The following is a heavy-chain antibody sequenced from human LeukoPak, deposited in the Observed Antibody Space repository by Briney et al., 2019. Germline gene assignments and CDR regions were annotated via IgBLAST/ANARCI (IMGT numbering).Heavy chain of an antibody. CDR3: ARCDVDIVATMSRPATWFDP. V-gene: IGHV4-39*07. CDR2: IYYSGST. Sequence: PSETLSLTCTVSGGSISSSSYYWGWIRQPPGKGLEWIGSIYYSGSTYYNPSLKSRVTISVDTSKNQFSLKLSSVTAADTAVYYCARCDVDIVATMSRPATWFDPWGQGTLVTVSS. J-gene: IGHJ5*02. CDR1: GGSISSSSYY. D-gene: IGHD5-12*01.